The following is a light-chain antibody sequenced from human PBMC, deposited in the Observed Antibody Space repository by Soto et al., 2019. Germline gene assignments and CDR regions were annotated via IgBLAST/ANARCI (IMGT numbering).Light chain of an antibody. CDR2: RNG. CDR3: ATWDDRLRAYV. V-gene: IGLV1-47*01. CDR1: SSNIGTYY. J-gene: IGLJ1*01. Sequence: ALTQPPSASGTPGQRVTISCSGSSSNIGTYYVDWYQQLPGTAPKLLIHRNGQRPSGVPDRFSGSKSGTSASLAISGLRSEDEADYYCATWDDRLRAYVIGAGTKVTVL.